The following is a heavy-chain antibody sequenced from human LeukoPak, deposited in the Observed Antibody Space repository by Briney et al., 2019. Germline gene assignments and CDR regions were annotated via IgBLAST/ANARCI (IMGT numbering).Heavy chain of an antibody. J-gene: IGHJ4*02. Sequence: GGSLRLSCAASGFPFSSYWVAWVRQAPGKGLEWVASIKQDGGETFYVDSVKGRFTISRDNAKNSLYLQMNSLGAEDTAVYYCTREDHSNYNYWGQGTLVTVSS. CDR2: IKQDGGET. D-gene: IGHD4-11*01. V-gene: IGHV3-7*01. CDR1: GFPFSSYW. CDR3: TREDHSNYNY.